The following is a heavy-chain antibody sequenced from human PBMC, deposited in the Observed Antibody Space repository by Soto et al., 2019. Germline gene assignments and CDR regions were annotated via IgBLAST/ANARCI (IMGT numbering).Heavy chain of an antibody. CDR3: ARGAGGYNYIDA. CDR1: GFTFSSYW. Sequence: GGSLRLSCAASGFTFSSYWMHWVRQVPGKGLVWVSRLYTDGSRTSYADSVKGRFTISRDNAKNTLYLQMNSLRAEDTAVYYCARGAGGYNYIDAWGKGTTVTVSS. J-gene: IGHJ6*03. D-gene: IGHD3-10*01. CDR2: LYTDGSRT. V-gene: IGHV3-74*01.